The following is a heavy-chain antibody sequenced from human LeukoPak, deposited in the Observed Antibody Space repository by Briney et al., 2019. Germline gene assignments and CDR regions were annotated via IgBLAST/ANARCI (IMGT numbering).Heavy chain of an antibody. CDR2: ISSSSSYI. D-gene: IGHD3-22*01. V-gene: IGHV3-21*01. CDR3: AREDDKDYYYYGMDV. CDR1: GFTFSSYA. J-gene: IGHJ6*02. Sequence: PGRSLRLSCAASGFTFSSYAMHWVRQAPGKGLEWVSSISSSSSYIYYADSVKGRFTISRDNAKNSLYLQMHSLTAEDTAVYYCAREDDKDYYYYGMDVWGQGTTVTVSS.